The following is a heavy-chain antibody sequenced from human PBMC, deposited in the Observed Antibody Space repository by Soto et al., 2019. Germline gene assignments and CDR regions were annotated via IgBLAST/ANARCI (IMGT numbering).Heavy chain of an antibody. D-gene: IGHD6-19*01. Sequence: QVQLVEPGGGVVQPGRSLRLSCAASGFRFSSYGMHWVRQAPGKGPEWVAVISYHGSDEYYGDSVKGRFTISRDNSRNTLFLEMNSLRPEDTAVYYCVKDPLYSSGWYGAFDIWGQGTMVTVSS. J-gene: IGHJ3*02. CDR3: VKDPLYSSGWYGAFDI. CDR1: GFRFSSYG. V-gene: IGHV3-30*18. CDR2: ISYHGSDE.